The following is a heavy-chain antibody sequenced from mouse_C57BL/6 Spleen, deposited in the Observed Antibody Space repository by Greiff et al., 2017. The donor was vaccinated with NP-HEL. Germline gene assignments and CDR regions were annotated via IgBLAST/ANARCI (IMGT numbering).Heavy chain of an antibody. CDR1: GYSITSGYY. D-gene: IGHD2-4*01. V-gene: IGHV3-6*01. J-gene: IGHJ2*01. CDR3: ARAGYYDYDDY. CDR2: ISYDGSN. Sequence: EVQLKESGPGLVKPSQSLSLTCSVTGYSITSGYYWNWIRQFPGNKLEWMGYISYDGSNNYNPSLKNRISITRDTSKNQFFLKLNSVTTEDTATYYCARAGYYDYDDYWGQGTTLTVSS.